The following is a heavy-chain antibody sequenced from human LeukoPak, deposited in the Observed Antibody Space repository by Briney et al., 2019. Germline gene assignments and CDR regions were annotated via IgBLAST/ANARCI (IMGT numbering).Heavy chain of an antibody. V-gene: IGHV4-34*01. D-gene: IGHD3-22*01. CDR3: ARAPGYYDSSGSAFDI. CDR1: GGSFSGYY. CDR2: INHSGST. Sequence: SETLSLTCAVYGGSFSGYYWSWIRQPPGKGLEWIGEINHSGSTNYNPSLKSRVTISVDTSKNQFSLKLSPVTAADTAVYYCARAPGYYDSSGSAFDIWGQGTMVTVSS. J-gene: IGHJ3*02.